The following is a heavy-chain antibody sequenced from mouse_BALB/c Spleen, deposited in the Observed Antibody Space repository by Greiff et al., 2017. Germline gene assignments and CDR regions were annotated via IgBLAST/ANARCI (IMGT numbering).Heavy chain of an antibody. CDR2: ISSGGSYT. CDR1: GFTFSSYA. J-gene: IGHJ2*01. Sequence: EVKVVESGGGLVKPGGSLKLSCAASGFTFSSYAMSWVRQTPEKRLEWVATISSGGSYTYYPDSVKGRFTISRDNAKNTLYLQMSSLRSEDTAMYYCARHAGPWGQGTTLTVSS. CDR3: ARHAGP. V-gene: IGHV5-9-3*01.